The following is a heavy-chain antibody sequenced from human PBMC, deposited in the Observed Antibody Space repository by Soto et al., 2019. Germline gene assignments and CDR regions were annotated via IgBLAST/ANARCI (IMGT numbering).Heavy chain of an antibody. J-gene: IGHJ6*02. CDR3: ARDYYGMDV. CDR2: TYQSGSA. V-gene: IGHV4-30-2*06. CDR1: GGSISSGGYS. Sequence: PSETLSLTCTVSGGSISSGGYSWTWLRQSPGEGLEWIGYTYQSGSAFYNPSLKSRVTISVDRSKNQFSLNLTSVTAADTAVYYCARDYYGMDVWGQGTTVTVSS.